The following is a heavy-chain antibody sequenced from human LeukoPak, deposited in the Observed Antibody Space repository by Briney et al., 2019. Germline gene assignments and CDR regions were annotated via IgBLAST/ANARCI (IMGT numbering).Heavy chain of an antibody. V-gene: IGHV1-18*01. J-gene: IGHJ3*01. CDR2: INTYNGNT. CDR1: GYTFSNYG. CDR3: ARGDDAFDF. Sequence: GASVKVSCKTSGYTFSNYGVSWVRQAPGQGLEWMGWINTYNGNTNYIQKLQGRVTVTTDTSTSTIYMELRSLRSDDAAVYYCARGDDAFDFWGQGTMVTVSS.